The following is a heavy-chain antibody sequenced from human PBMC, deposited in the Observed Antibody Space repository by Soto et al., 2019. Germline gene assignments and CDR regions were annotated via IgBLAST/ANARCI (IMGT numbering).Heavy chain of an antibody. Sequence: PSETLSLTCTVSGGSISSSSYYWGWIRQPPGKGLEWIGSIYYSGSTYYNPSLKSRVTISVDTSKNQFSLKLSSVTAADTAVYYCARHIKVETGYDYKVYYFDYWGQGTLVTVSS. CDR2: IYYSGST. J-gene: IGHJ4*02. CDR3: ARHIKVETGYDYKVYYFDY. CDR1: GGSISSSSYY. V-gene: IGHV4-39*01. D-gene: IGHD5-12*01.